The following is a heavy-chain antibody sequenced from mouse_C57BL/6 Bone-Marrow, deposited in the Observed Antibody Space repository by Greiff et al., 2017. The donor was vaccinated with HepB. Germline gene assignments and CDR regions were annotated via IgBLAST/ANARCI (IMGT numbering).Heavy chain of an antibody. J-gene: IGHJ2*01. D-gene: IGHD2-4*01. Sequence: EVKVVESGGGLVQPGESLKLSCESNEYEFPSHDMSWVRKTPEKRLELVAAINSDGGSTYYPDTMERRFIISRDNTKKTLYLQMSSLRSEDTALYYWASPIGYDYVFDYWGQGTTLTVSS. CDR3: ASPIGYDYVFDY. CDR2: INSDGGST. CDR1: EYEFPSHD. V-gene: IGHV5-2*01.